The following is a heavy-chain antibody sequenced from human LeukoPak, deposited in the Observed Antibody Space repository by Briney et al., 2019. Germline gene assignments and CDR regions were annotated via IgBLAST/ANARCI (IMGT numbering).Heavy chain of an antibody. D-gene: IGHD3-10*01. CDR2: ISGSGGST. V-gene: IGHV3-23*01. Sequence: PGGTLRLSCAASGFTFSSYGMSWVRQAPGKGLEWVSAISGSGGSTYYADSVKGRFTISRDNSKNTLYLQMNSLRAEDTAVYTCSGSYYHDAFDIWGQGTMVTVSS. CDR3: SGSYYHDAFDI. CDR1: GFTFSSYG. J-gene: IGHJ3*02.